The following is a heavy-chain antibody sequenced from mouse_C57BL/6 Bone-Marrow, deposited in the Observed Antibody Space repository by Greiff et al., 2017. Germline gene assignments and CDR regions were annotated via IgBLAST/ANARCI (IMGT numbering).Heavy chain of an antibody. CDR2: IDPNSGGT. Sequence: QVQLQQPGAELVKPGASVKLSCKASGYTFTSYWMHWVKQRPGRGLEWIGRIDPNSGGTKYNEKFKSKATLTVDKPSSTAYMQLSSLTSEDSAVYDCARNRDGYYCYWYFDVWGTGTTVTVSS. J-gene: IGHJ1*03. CDR1: GYTFTSYW. CDR3: ARNRDGYYCYWYFDV. D-gene: IGHD2-3*01. V-gene: IGHV1-72*01.